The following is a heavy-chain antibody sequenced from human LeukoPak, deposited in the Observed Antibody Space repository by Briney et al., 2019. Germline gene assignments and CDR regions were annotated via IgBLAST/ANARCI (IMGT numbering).Heavy chain of an antibody. Sequence: GGSLRLSCAASGFTFSTYGMHWVRQAPGKGLEWVAGVSYDGTYKHYADSVKGRFTISRDNSKDTLYLQMSSLRADDTAVYYCARGGFFDILTGYYQTQYYYPMDVWGRGTTVTVSS. D-gene: IGHD3-9*01. V-gene: IGHV3-30*03. CDR2: VSYDGTYK. CDR3: ARGGFFDILTGYYQTQYYYPMDV. CDR1: GFTFSTYG. J-gene: IGHJ6*02.